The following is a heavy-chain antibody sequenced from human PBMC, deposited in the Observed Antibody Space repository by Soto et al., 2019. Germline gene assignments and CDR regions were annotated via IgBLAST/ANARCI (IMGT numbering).Heavy chain of an antibody. D-gene: IGHD6-13*01. V-gene: IGHV4-59*01. Sequence: SETLSLTCTVAGGSISSYYWSRIRQPPGKGLEWIGYIYYSGSTNYNPSLKSRVTISVDTSKNQFSLKLSSVTAADTAVYYCARGSSSWYNYYYYYMDVWGKGTTVTVSS. CDR2: IYYSGST. CDR1: GGSISSYY. CDR3: ARGSSSWYNYYYYYMDV. J-gene: IGHJ6*03.